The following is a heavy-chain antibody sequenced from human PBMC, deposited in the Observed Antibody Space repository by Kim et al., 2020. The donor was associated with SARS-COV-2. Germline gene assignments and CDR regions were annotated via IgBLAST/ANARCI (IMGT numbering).Heavy chain of an antibody. D-gene: IGHD3-22*01. J-gene: IGHJ3*02. CDR3: ARTLGSSGYYFDAFDI. CDR1: GYTFTSYC. V-gene: IGHV1-46*01. Sequence: ASVKVSCKASGYTFTSYCMHWVRQAPGQGLEWMGIINPSGGSTSYAQKFQGRVTMTRDTSTSTVYMELSSLRSEDTAVYYCARTLGSSGYYFDAFDIWGQGTMVTVSS. CDR2: INPSGGST.